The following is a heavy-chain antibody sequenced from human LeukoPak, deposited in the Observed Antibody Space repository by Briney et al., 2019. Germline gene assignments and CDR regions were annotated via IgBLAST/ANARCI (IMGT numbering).Heavy chain of an antibody. CDR2: IYTSGST. CDR1: GGSISSGSYY. Sequence: PSETLSLTCTVSGGSISSGSYYWSWIRQPAGKGLEWIGRIYTSGSTNYNPSLKSRVTISVDTSKNQFSLKLSSVTAADTAVYFCARVVYGDYSWYCDLWGRGTLVTVSS. V-gene: IGHV4-61*02. CDR3: ARVVYGDYSWYCDL. J-gene: IGHJ2*01. D-gene: IGHD4-17*01.